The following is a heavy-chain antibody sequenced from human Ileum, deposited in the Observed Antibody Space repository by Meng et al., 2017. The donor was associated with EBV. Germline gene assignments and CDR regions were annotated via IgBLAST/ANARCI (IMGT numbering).Heavy chain of an antibody. CDR3: ARDSSVTSKRGFDF. Sequence: GQLQESGPGLVKPSQTLSLTCAVSGASISSGDHYWSWIRQPPGKGLEWIGYIYYSGSTYYNPSLNSRVTMSVDTSKNQFSLKLSSVTAADTAVYYCARDSSVTSKRGFDFWGQGTLVTVSS. CDR2: IYYSGST. CDR1: GASISSGDHY. V-gene: IGHV4-30-4*01. D-gene: IGHD2-21*02. J-gene: IGHJ4*02.